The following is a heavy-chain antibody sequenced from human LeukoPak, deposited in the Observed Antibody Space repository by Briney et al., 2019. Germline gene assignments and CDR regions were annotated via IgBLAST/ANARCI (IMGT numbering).Heavy chain of an antibody. Sequence: GASVTVSCKASGYAFTGYNMHWVRQAPGQGLEWMGWINPNSGGTNYAQKFQGRVTMTRDMSISTAYMELSRLTSDDTAVYYCARGCSGSYGPGSSGTTRVITANDAFDIWGQGTMVTVSS. CDR1: GYAFTGYN. V-gene: IGHV1-2*02. D-gene: IGHD1-26*01. CDR2: INPNSGGT. CDR3: ARGCSGSYGPGSSGTTRVITANDAFDI. J-gene: IGHJ3*02.